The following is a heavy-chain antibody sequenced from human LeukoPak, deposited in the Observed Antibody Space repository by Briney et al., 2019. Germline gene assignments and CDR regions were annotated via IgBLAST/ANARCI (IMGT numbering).Heavy chain of an antibody. CDR1: GGSISSYY. Sequence: SETLSLTCTVSGGSISSYYWSWIRQPPGKGLEWIGYIYYSGSTNYNPSLRSRVTISVDTSKNQFSLKLSSVTAADTAVYYCARVVPNWNYGMDVWGQGTTVTVSS. V-gene: IGHV4-59*08. CDR3: ARVVPNWNYGMDV. D-gene: IGHD1-1*01. J-gene: IGHJ6*02. CDR2: IYYSGST.